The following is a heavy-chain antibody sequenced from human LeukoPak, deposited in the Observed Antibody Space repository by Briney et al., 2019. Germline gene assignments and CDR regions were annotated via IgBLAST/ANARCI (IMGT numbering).Heavy chain of an antibody. CDR1: GYTFTSYG. CDR2: ISAYNGNT. J-gene: IGHJ6*02. CDR3: ARYCSSTSCYDYYYGMDV. Sequence: ASVKVSCKASGYTFTSYGISWVRQAHGQGLEWMGWISAYNGNTNYAQKLQGRVTMTTDTSTSTAYMELRSLRSDDTAVYYCARYCSSTSCYDYYYGMDVWGQGTTVTVSS. D-gene: IGHD2-2*01. V-gene: IGHV1-18*01.